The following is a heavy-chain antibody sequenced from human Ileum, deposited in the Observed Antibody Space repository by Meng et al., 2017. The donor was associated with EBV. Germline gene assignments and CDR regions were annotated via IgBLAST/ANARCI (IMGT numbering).Heavy chain of an antibody. CDR3: ASRELAPFDY. D-gene: IGHD1-26*01. Sequence: QLQLQESGPGLMKPPGTLSPTCSVSGGSFSSRKYYWGWLRQPPGKALEWIASIYYSGTTYYNPSLQSRVSISVDKSKNQVSLNMTSMTAADTAVYYCASRELAPFDYWGQGTLVTVSS. J-gene: IGHJ4*02. CDR2: IYYSGTT. V-gene: IGHV4-39*07. CDR1: GGSFSSRKYY.